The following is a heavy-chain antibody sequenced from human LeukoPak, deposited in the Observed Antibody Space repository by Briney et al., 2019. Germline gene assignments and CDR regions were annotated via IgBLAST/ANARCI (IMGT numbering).Heavy chain of an antibody. CDR2: ITGSDDRT. CDR3: AKGPQLNSGYHPDY. V-gene: IGHV3-23*01. Sequence: GGYLRLSCAASGFTFKNVAITWVRQAPATGLEWVATITGSDDRTYYADSVKGRFTIPRDYSKHTVHLQMNSLRVEDTAIFYCAKGPQLNSGYHPDYWGQGVLVTVSS. CDR1: GFTFKNVA. D-gene: IGHD5-18*01. J-gene: IGHJ4*02.